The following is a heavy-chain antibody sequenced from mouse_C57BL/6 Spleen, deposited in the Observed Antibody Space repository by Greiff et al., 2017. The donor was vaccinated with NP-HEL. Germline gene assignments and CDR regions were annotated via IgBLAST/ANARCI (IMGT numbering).Heavy chain of an antibody. CDR2: IYPGDGDT. CDR3: ARSGTGFAY. Sequence: VQLKESGPALVKPGASVKISCKASGYAFSSSWMNWVKQRPGKGLEWIGRIYPGDGDTNYNGKFKGKATLTADKSSSTAYMQLSSLTSEDSAVYFCARSGTGFAYWGQGTLVTVSA. CDR1: GYAFSSSW. V-gene: IGHV1-82*01. D-gene: IGHD4-1*01. J-gene: IGHJ3*01.